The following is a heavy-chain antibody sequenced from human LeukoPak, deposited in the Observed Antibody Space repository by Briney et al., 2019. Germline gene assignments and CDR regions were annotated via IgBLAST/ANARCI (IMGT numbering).Heavy chain of an antibody. CDR2: IIPILGIA. CDR3: ARVGVDSSGYYRPNYYYYYGMDV. D-gene: IGHD3-22*01. Sequence: SVKVSCKASGGTFSSYTISWVRQAPGQGLEWMGRIIPILGIAKYAQKFQGRVTITADKSTSTAYMELSSLRSEDTAVYYCARVGVDSSGYYRPNYYYYYGMDVWGQGTTVTVSS. CDR1: GGTFSSYT. V-gene: IGHV1-69*02. J-gene: IGHJ6*02.